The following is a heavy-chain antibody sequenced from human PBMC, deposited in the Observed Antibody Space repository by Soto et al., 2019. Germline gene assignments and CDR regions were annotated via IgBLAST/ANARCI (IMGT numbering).Heavy chain of an antibody. Sequence: QVQLQQWGAGLLKPSETLSLTCAVYGGSFSGYFWSWIRQPPGKGLEWIAEINHRGSTKDNPSLQSRVTISVDTSKNQFSLKLSSVTADDMAVYYCAIRLGNWSFDLWGRGTLVTVSS. V-gene: IGHV4-34*01. CDR2: INHRGST. D-gene: IGHD1-26*01. CDR1: GGSFSGYF. CDR3: AIRLGNWSFDL. J-gene: IGHJ2*01.